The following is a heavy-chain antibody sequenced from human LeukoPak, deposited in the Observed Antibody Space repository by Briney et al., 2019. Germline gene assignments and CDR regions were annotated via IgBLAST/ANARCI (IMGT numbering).Heavy chain of an antibody. D-gene: IGHD3-22*01. J-gene: IGHJ4*02. CDR1: GYTFTSYD. Sequence: ASVKVSCKASGYTFTSYDINWVRQATGQGLEWMGWMNPNSGNTGYAQKFQGRVTMARNTSISTAYMELSSLRSEDTAVYYCARGQGYYDSSGYYCNDYWGQGTLVTVSS. CDR3: ARGQGYYDSSGYYCNDY. V-gene: IGHV1-8*01. CDR2: MNPNSGNT.